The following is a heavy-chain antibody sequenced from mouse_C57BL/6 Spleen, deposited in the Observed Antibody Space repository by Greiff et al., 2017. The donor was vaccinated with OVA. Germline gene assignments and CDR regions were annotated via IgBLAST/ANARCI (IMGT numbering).Heavy chain of an antibody. CDR2: IWTGGGT. J-gene: IGHJ4*01. Sequence: VQLKESGPGLVTPSQSLSITCTVSGFSLTSYAISWVRQPPGKGLEWLGVIWTGGGTNYNSALKSRLSIIKDNSKRQGFLKMNRLQTDDAARYYCARNRVYDGYYDAMGDWGQGTSVTVAS. D-gene: IGHD2-3*01. V-gene: IGHV2-9-1*01. CDR1: GFSLTSYA. CDR3: ARNRVYDGYYDAMGD.